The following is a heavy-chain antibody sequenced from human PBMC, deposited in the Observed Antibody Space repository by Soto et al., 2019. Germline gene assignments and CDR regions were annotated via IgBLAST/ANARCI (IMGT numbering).Heavy chain of an antibody. Sequence: VQLQQWGAGVLKPSETLSLTCAAHGGSFSGFQWSWIRQAPGKGLEWIGEINHNGDTNYNPSLQSRVTISIDTSKNEFSLKLTSVTAGDTARYYCAREWGFCDGTRCFPLFYYWGQGVLVTVSS. J-gene: IGHJ4*02. CDR3: AREWGFCDGTRCFPLFYY. CDR2: INHNGDT. V-gene: IGHV4-34*01. D-gene: IGHD2-2*01. CDR1: GGSFSGFQ.